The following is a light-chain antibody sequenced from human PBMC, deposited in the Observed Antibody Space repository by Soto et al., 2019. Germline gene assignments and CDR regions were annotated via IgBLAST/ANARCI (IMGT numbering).Light chain of an antibody. Sequence: DIQMTQSPLSLAASVGDRVTITCRASQSISRYLNWYQQRPGKAPTLLIYTTSTLQSGVPSSFRGSGSGTEFTLTISSLQPEDFATYNCQQTYSAPSTFGQGTKVGIK. CDR1: QSISRY. V-gene: IGKV1-39*01. J-gene: IGKJ1*01. CDR3: QQTYSAPST. CDR2: TTS.